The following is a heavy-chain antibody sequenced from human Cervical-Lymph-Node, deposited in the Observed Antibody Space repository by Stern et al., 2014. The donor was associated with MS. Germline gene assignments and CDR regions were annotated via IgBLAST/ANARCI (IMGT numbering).Heavy chain of an antibody. CDR1: GFSLSASGMC. J-gene: IGHJ6*02. Sequence: QVTLRESGPALVKPTQTLTLTCTFSGFSLSASGMCVSWIRQPPGKALEWLARIDWDDDKYYSASLTTRLTISKDTSKNQVVLTMTNMDPVDTATYYCARAHIPIGNSYGFYYYWYAMDVWGQGTTVTVSS. CDR3: ARAHIPIGNSYGFYYYWYAMDV. D-gene: IGHD5-18*01. CDR2: IDWDDDK. V-gene: IGHV2-70*15.